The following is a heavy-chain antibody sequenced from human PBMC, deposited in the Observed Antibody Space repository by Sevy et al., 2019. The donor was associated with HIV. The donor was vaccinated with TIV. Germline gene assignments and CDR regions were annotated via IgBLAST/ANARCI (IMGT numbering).Heavy chain of an antibody. J-gene: IGHJ6*03. V-gene: IGHV3-20*04. CDR1: GFTFDDYG. Sequence: GGSLRLSCAASGFTFDDYGMSWVRQAPGKGLEWVSGINWNGGSTGYADSVKGRFTISTDNATNSLQLQMNSLEAEDTALSYCARAAAGLYYYYYDYMDVWGKGTTVTVSS. CDR3: ARAAAGLYYYYYDYMDV. D-gene: IGHD6-13*01. CDR2: INWNGGST.